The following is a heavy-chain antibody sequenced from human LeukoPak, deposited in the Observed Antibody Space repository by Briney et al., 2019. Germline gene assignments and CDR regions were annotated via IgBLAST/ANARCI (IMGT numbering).Heavy chain of an antibody. CDR1: GFTFSSYA. Sequence: GGSLRLSCAASGFTFSSYAMSWVRQAPGKGLEWVSGISGSDGSTNYADSVKGRFTISRENSKNTLYLQMNSLRAEDTAVYYCARDLDSSTWYRGFDYWGQGTLVTVSS. V-gene: IGHV3-23*01. CDR3: ARDLDSSTWYRGFDY. D-gene: IGHD6-13*01. CDR2: ISGSDGST. J-gene: IGHJ4*02.